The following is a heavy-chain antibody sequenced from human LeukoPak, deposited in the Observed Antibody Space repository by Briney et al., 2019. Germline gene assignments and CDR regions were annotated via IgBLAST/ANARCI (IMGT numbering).Heavy chain of an antibody. V-gene: IGHV1-8*01. Sequence: ASVKASCKASGYTFTSYDINWVRQATGQGLEWMGWMNPNSGNTGYAQKFQGRVTMTRHTSIRTAYMELSRLRSDDTAVYYCARDLLVGKYSSSSWGYYFDYWGQGTLVTVSS. CDR3: ARDLLVGKYSSSSWGYYFDY. CDR2: MNPNSGNT. J-gene: IGHJ4*02. CDR1: GYTFTSYD. D-gene: IGHD6-6*01.